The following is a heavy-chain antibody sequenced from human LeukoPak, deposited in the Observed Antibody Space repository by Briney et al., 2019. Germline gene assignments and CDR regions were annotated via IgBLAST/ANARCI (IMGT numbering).Heavy chain of an antibody. V-gene: IGHV1-18*01. CDR2: ISAYNGNT. CDR1: GYTFTSYG. CDR3: AREPASTTGTIQFDY. J-gene: IGHJ4*02. D-gene: IGHD1-1*01. Sequence: ASVKVSCKASGYTFTSYGISWVRQAPGQGLEWMGWISAYNGNTNHAQKLQGRVTMTTDTSTSTAYMELRSLRSDDTAVYYCAREPASTTGTIQFDYWGQGTLVTVSS.